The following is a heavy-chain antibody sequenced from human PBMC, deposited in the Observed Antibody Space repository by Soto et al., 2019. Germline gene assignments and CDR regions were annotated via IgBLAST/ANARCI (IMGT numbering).Heavy chain of an antibody. CDR1: GGTFSSYA. CDR3: ATEAAMAVGAFDI. J-gene: IGHJ3*02. D-gene: IGHD5-18*01. V-gene: IGHV1-69*13. CDR2: IIPIFGTA. Sequence: SVKVSCKASGGTFSSYAISWVRQAPGQGLEWMGGIIPIFGTANYAQKFRGRVTITADESTSTAYMELSSLRSENTAVYYCATEAAMAVGAFDIWGQGTMVTV.